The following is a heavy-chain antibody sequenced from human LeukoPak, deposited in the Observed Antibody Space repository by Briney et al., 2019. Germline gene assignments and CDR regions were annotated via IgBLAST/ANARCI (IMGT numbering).Heavy chain of an antibody. CDR1: GGTFSSYA. D-gene: IGHD2-2*01. CDR2: IIPIFGTA. V-gene: IGHV1-69*13. Sequence: SVKVSCKASGGTFSSYAISWVRQAPGQGLEWMGGIIPIFGTANYAQKFQGRVTITADESTSTAYMELSSLRSEDTAVYYCARAVAGMGYCSSTSCPYYFDYWGQGTLVTVSS. CDR3: ARAVAGMGYCSSTSCPYYFDY. J-gene: IGHJ4*02.